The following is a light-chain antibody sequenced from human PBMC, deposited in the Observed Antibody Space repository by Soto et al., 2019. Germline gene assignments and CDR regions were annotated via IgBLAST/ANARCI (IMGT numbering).Light chain of an antibody. CDR3: QQLYSYPRT. Sequence: DIQLTQSPSFLSASVGDRVTITCRASQGIGSYLAWYHQKPGKAPNLLIYAASTLQSGVPSRFSGSVSGTEFTLTISSLQPEDIATYYCQQLYSYPRTFGRGTKVEIK. CDR1: QGIGSY. V-gene: IGKV1-9*01. CDR2: AAS. J-gene: IGKJ1*01.